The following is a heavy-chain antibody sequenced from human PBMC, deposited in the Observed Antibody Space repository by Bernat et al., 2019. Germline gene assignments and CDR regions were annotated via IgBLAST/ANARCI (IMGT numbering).Heavy chain of an antibody. D-gene: IGHD3-3*01. Sequence: EVQLVESGGGLVQPGGSLRLSCAASGFTFSSTWMHWVRQAPGKGLVWVSRISPDGSDTTYADSVKGRFTVYRDNSKNTLYLQMNSLGAGDTAVYYCARPYYTDNNLYNEAFAWWGQGTLVAVSS. CDR3: ARPYYTDNNLYNEAFAW. J-gene: IGHJ4*02. CDR2: ISPDGSDT. CDR1: GFTFSSTW. V-gene: IGHV3-74*01.